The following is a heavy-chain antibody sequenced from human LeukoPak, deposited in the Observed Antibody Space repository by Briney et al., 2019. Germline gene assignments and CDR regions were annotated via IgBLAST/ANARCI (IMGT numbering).Heavy chain of an antibody. CDR3: VLGHYGSFFDY. V-gene: IGHV3-30*09. CDR1: GFTFSDYA. Sequence: PGRALRLSCAAPGFTFSDYAMHWVCQAPGKGREWGAALSDDGSNQYYSDSVKGRFAISRDNSKNALYLQMNGLRAEDTAVYYCVLGHYGSFFDYWGQGTLVTVSS. CDR2: LSDDGSNQ. D-gene: IGHD4-17*01. J-gene: IGHJ4*02.